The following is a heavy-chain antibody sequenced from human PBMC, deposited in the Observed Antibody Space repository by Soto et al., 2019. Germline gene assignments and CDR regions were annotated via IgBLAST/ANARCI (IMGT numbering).Heavy chain of an antibody. V-gene: IGHV3-74*01. CDR3: ARDIPLWPDIDRNYGMDV. J-gene: IGHJ6*02. CDR2: INSDGSST. Sequence: GGSLRLSCAASGFTFSSYWMHWVRQAPGKGLVWVSRINSDGSSTSYADSVKGRFTISRDNAKSTLYLQMNSLRAEDTAVYYCARDIPLWPDIDRNYGMDVWGQGNTVTVSS. CDR1: GFTFSSYW.